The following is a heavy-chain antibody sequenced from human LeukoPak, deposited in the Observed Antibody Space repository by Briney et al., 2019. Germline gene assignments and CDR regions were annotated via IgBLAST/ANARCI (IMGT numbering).Heavy chain of an antibody. J-gene: IGHJ4*02. V-gene: IGHV3-21*01. CDR1: GFTFSSYS. Sequence: GGSLRLSCAASGFTFSSYSMNWVRQAPGKGLEWVSSISSSSSYIYYADSVKGRFTISRDNAKNSLYLQMNSLRAEDTAVYYCARDPANYDILTGLDYWGQGTLVTVSS. D-gene: IGHD3-9*01. CDR2: ISSSSSYI. CDR3: ARDPANYDILTGLDY.